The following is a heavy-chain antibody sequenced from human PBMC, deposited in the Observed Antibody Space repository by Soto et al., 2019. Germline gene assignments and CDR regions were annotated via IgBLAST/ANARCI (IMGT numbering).Heavy chain of an antibody. V-gene: IGHV3-49*04. Sequence: HPGGSLSLSCTGSGFSFVDYAVSWVRQAPGKGLEWVGFIKSKAYGGTPDYAASVADRVTISRDDSRGLAFLQMNSLRSEDIGIYYCTIQGVHTIEGFQSWGQGTLVTVSS. CDR1: GFSFVDYA. CDR3: TIQGVHTIEGFQS. D-gene: IGHD3-3*01. CDR2: IKSKAYGGTP. J-gene: IGHJ5*02.